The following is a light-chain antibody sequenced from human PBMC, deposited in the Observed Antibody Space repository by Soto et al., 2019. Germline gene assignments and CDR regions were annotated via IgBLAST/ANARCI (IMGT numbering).Light chain of an antibody. V-gene: IGLV2-14*01. CDR3: SSYTNNRGV. J-gene: IGLJ3*02. CDR2: EVT. Sequence: QSALTQPASASGSPGQSITISCTGTSSDSGGFDYVSWYQQHPDKAPKLIIYEVTNRPSGVSNRFSGSKSGNTASLTISGLQAEDEADYYCSSYTNNRGVFGGGTKVTVL. CDR1: SSDSGGFDY.